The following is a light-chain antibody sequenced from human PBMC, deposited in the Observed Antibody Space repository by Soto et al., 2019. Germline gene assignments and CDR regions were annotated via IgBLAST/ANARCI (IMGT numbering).Light chain of an antibody. V-gene: IGKV3-15*01. J-gene: IGKJ2*01. Sequence: EIVMTQSPATLSVSPGERATVSCRASQSVSSNLAWYQQKPGQAPRLLIYGASTSATGIPARFSGSGSRTQFTLTIGSLQSEDVAVYYCQQYNNWPRTLGQGTKLEIK. CDR2: GAS. CDR1: QSVSSN. CDR3: QQYNNWPRT.